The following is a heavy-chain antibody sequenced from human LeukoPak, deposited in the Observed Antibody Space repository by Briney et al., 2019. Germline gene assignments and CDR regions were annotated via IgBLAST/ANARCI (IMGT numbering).Heavy chain of an antibody. CDR1: GFSFTMYG. D-gene: IGHD6-19*01. CDR2: ISTDGNNE. J-gene: IGHJ4*02. V-gene: IGHV3-30*18. CDR3: AKDQIGWAPGYVSGPLDQ. Sequence: GRPLTLSCAASGFSFTMYGIHWVRQAPGKGLEWVAVISTDGNNEYYANSVKGRFTIPRDNSKNTVYLQMTSLRTEDTAVYYCAKDQIGWAPGYVSGPLDQWGQGTLVSVSS.